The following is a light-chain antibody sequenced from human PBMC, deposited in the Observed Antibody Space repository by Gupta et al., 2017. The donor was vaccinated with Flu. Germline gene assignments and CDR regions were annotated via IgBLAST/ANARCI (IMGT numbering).Light chain of an antibody. CDR2: DDS. V-gene: IGLV3-21*02. CDR3: QVWDSSSDRGV. CDR1: NIAAKT. J-gene: IGLJ3*02. Sequence: SYVLAQPHSVSVAPGQTARITCGGNNIAAKTVHWYQQKPGQAPVLVVNDDSYRPSGIPERFFGSNSGNTATLTISRVEAGDEADYYCQVWDSSSDRGVFGGGTKLTVL.